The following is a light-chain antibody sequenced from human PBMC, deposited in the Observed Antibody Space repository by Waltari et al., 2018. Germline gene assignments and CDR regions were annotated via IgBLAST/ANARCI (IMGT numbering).Light chain of an antibody. Sequence: QSALTQPRSVSGSPGQSVTISCTGPSSNVGTYKYVSWYQQHPGKAPRLIIYDVYKRPSGVPDRFSGSKSGNTASLTISGLQAEDEADYYCCSYAGSYTYVFGSVTEVTVL. V-gene: IGLV2-11*01. CDR2: DVY. CDR3: CSYAGSYTYV. CDR1: SSNVGTYKY. J-gene: IGLJ1*01.